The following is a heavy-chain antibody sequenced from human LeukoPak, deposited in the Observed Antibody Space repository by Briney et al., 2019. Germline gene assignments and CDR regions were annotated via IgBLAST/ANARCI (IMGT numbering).Heavy chain of an antibody. Sequence: AASVKVSCKASGGTFSSYAISWVRQAPGQGLEWMGRIIPILGIANYAQKFQGRVTITADKSTSTAYMELSSLRSEDTAVYYCARGYSPTIRTTGNDYWGQGTLVTVSS. CDR2: IIPILGIA. CDR3: ARGYSPTIRTTGNDY. J-gene: IGHJ4*02. CDR1: GGTFSSYA. V-gene: IGHV1-69*04. D-gene: IGHD1-1*01.